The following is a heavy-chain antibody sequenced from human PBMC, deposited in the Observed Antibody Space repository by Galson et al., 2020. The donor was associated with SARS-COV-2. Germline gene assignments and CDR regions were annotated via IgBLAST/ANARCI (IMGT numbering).Heavy chain of an antibody. CDR1: GFTISSYA. J-gene: IGHJ4*02. CDR3: ARGRSGGYRYYFDY. Sequence: TSGTLSLSCAASGFTISSYANHWVRNAPGQGQEREAVISYDGSKNSYADPAQGRLTISRDNSKNTLYLQMNSLRAEDTAVYYCARGRSGGYRYYFDYWGQGTLVTVSS. D-gene: IGHD3-22*01. V-gene: IGHV3-30-3*01. CDR2: ISYDGSKN.